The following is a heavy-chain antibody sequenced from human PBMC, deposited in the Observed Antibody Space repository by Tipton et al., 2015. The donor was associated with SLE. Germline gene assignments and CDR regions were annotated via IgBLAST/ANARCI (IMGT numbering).Heavy chain of an antibody. CDR2: INHTGNT. D-gene: IGHD3-16*01. J-gene: IGHJ5*01. CDR1: GGSFSGYY. CDR3: TRGRPAHGGWFDS. V-gene: IGHV4-34*01. Sequence: AGLVKPSETLSLTCGVFGGSFSGYYWTWVRQPPGKGLEWIGEINHTGNTNYSPSLKSRVTISVDTSKNQFSLNLSSLTAADTAVYYCTRGRPAHGGWFDSWARGTVVTVSS.